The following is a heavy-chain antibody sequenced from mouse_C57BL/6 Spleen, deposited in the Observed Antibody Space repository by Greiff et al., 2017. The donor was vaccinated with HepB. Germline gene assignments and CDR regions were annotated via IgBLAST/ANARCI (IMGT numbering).Heavy chain of an antibody. V-gene: IGHV1-15*01. Sequence: VQLQQPGAELVRPGASVTLSCKASGYTFTNYEMHWVKQTPVHGLEWIGAIDPETGGTDYNQKFKGKAILTADKSSSTAYMRLRSLTSEDSAGYWWTRRAYWGQGTLVTVSA. J-gene: IGHJ3*01. CDR2: IDPETGGT. CDR3: TRRAY. CDR1: GYTFTNYE.